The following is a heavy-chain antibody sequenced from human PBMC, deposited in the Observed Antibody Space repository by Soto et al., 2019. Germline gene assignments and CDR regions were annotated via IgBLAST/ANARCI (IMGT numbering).Heavy chain of an antibody. D-gene: IGHD3-3*01. J-gene: IGHJ4*02. CDR2: FDPEDGET. CDR3: AVDSPDHPFGVVPY. V-gene: IGHV1-24*01. CDR1: GYTLTELS. Sequence: ASVKVSCKVSGYTLTELSMHWVRQAPGKGLEWMGGFDPEDGETIYAQKFQGRVTMTEDTSTDTAYMELSSLRSEDTAVYYCAVDSPDHPFGVVPYWGQGTLVTVSS.